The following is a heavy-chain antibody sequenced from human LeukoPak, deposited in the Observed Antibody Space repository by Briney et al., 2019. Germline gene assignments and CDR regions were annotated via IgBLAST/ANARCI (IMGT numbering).Heavy chain of an antibody. CDR2: IYYSGST. Sequence: SETLSLTCTVSGGSISSYYWSWIRQPPGKGLVWIGYIYYSGSTNYNPSLKSRVTISVDTSKNQFSLKLSSVTAADTAVYYCARSPLHGYFDYWGQGTLVTVSS. V-gene: IGHV4-59*12. D-gene: IGHD2-8*01. CDR1: GGSISSYY. CDR3: ARSPLHGYFDY. J-gene: IGHJ4*02.